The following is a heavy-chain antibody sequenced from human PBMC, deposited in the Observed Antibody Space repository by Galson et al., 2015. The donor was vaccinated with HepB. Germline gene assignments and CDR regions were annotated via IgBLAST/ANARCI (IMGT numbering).Heavy chain of an antibody. D-gene: IGHD3-22*01. V-gene: IGHV3-15*07. J-gene: IGHJ4*02. CDR3: TTDSVGYYYDSSGYYLFDY. Sequence: SLRLSCAASGFTFSNAWMNWVRQAPGKGLEWVGRIKSKTDGGTTDYAAPVKGRFTISRDDSKNTLYLQMNSLKTEDTAVYYCTTDSVGYYYDSSGYYLFDYWGQGTLVTVSS. CDR2: IKSKTDGGTT. CDR1: GFTFSNAW.